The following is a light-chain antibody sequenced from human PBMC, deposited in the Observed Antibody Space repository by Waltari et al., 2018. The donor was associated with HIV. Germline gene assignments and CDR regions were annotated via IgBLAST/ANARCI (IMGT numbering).Light chain of an antibody. CDR3: GTWDSSLSIMV. CDR1: SSNIGANYG. V-gene: IGLV1-40*01. Sequence: QSILTQPPSVSGAPGQRVTISCTGSSSNIGANYGVHWYQQFPGTAPKLLIYGNINRPSGVPDRFSGSKSGTSATLDITGLETGDEADYYCGTWDSSLSIMVFGGGTKVTVL. CDR2: GNI. J-gene: IGLJ2*01.